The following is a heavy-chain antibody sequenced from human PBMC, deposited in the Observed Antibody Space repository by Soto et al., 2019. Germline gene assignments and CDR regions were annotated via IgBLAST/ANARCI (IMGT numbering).Heavy chain of an antibody. CDR2: IKTNTEGGTT. V-gene: IGHV3-15*07. CDR1: GLTISNAW. J-gene: IGHJ6*02. Sequence: EVQLVESGGGFIYPGGSLRLSCAASGLTISNAWMNWVRQAPGKGLEWVGRIKTNTEGGTTDYAAAVKGRFTVSRDDSKNTLYLQMNSLKTGDTAVYYCTTGSVEAVWGQGTTVTASS. CDR3: TTGSVEAV. D-gene: IGHD2-15*01.